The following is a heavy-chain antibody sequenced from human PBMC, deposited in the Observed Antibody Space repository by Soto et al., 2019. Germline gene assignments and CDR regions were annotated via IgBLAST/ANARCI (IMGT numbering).Heavy chain of an antibody. CDR1: GFTFGRYS. D-gene: IGHD2-8*01. CDR2: ITGSSKTI. Sequence: DVQLVESGGGLVQPGGSLRLSCAASGFTFGRYSMNWVRQAPGKGLEWVSYITGSSKTIFYADSVKGRFTISRDNGNNSMYLQMNSLRDEDTAVYYCARDNGMAGSFDPWGQGTLVTVSS. CDR3: ARDNGMAGSFDP. J-gene: IGHJ5*02. V-gene: IGHV3-48*02.